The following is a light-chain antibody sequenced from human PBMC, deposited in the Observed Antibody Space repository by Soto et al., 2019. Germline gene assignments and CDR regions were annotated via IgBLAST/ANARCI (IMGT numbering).Light chain of an antibody. CDR1: SSNIGNNY. V-gene: IGLV1-51*01. CDR2: DNN. J-gene: IGLJ1*01. CDR3: GTWDSSLSAYV. Sequence: QSVLTQPPSVPAAPGQKVTISCSGSSSNIGNNYVSWYQQLPGTAPKLLIYDNNKRPSGIPDRFSGSKSGTSATLGITGLQTGDEADYYCGTWDSSLSAYVFGTGTKVT.